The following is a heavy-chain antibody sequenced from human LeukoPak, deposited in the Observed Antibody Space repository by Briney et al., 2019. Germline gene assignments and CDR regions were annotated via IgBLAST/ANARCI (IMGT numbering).Heavy chain of an antibody. Sequence: PSETLSLTCAVYVGSFSGYYWSLIRQPPGKGLEWIGEINHSGSTNYNPSLKSRVTISVDTSKNQFSLKLSSVTAADTAVYYCARGFGENYYDFWSGYYTQRGNYFDYWGQGTLVTVSS. J-gene: IGHJ4*02. CDR2: INHSGST. CDR1: VGSFSGYY. CDR3: ARGFGENYYDFWSGYYTQRGNYFDY. V-gene: IGHV4-34*01. D-gene: IGHD3-3*01.